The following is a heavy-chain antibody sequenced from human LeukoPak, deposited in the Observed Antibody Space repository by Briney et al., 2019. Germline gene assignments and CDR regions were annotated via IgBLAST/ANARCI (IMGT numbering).Heavy chain of an antibody. Sequence: SETLSLTCTVSGGSISSYYWSWIRQPPGKGLEWIGCIYYSGSTNYNPSLKSRVTISVDTSKNQFSLKLSSVTAADTAVYYCASSQTGDPLRSYYGMDVWGQGTTVTVSS. CDR1: GGSISSYY. D-gene: IGHD7-27*01. CDR2: IYYSGST. V-gene: IGHV4-59*01. J-gene: IGHJ6*02. CDR3: ASSQTGDPLRSYYGMDV.